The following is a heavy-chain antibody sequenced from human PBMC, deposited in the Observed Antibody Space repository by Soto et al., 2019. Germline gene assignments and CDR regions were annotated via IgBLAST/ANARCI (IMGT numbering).Heavy chain of an antibody. CDR3: AKNQGVELVPLATVDWFDP. Sequence: PGGSLILSCAASGFNFENFGMSWVRQAPGKGLEWISSISGSDFKKYYADSVKGRFTISRDNSKSTVYLELNNLSAEDTAVYHCAKNQGVELVPLATVDWFDPWGQGSVVTVSS. V-gene: IGHV3-23*01. J-gene: IGHJ5*02. CDR2: ISGSDFKK. D-gene: IGHD1-26*01. CDR1: GFNFENFG.